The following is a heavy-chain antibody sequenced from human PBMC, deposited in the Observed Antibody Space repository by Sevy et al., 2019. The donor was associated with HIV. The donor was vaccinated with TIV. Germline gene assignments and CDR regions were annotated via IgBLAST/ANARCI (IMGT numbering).Heavy chain of an antibody. V-gene: IGHV3-33*01. J-gene: IGHJ6*02. Sequence: GGSLRLSCTASGFMISTYGMHWVRQAPGRGLEWVAVIWYDGSNINYGDSVKGRFIISRDNSKNTVFLDMNSLRAEDSTVYYLATDDRVAGGRGSYLNYGMDVWGQGTMVTVSS. D-gene: IGHD1-26*01. CDR2: IWYDGSNI. CDR1: GFMISTYG. CDR3: ATDDRVAGGRGSYLNYGMDV.